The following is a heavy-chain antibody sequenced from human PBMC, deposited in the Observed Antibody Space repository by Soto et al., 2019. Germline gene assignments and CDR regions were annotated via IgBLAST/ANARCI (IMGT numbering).Heavy chain of an antibody. J-gene: IGHJ6*02. CDR1: GFTFSNAW. Sequence: GGSLRLSCAASGFTFSNAWMNWVRQAPGKGLEWVGRIKSKTDGGTTDYAAPVKGRFTISKDDSKTTLYLQMNSLKTEDPAVYYCTTTPYSSSSLGYYYYGMDVWGQGTTVTVSS. CDR2: IKSKTDGGTT. D-gene: IGHD6-6*01. CDR3: TTTPYSSSSLGYYYYGMDV. V-gene: IGHV3-15*07.